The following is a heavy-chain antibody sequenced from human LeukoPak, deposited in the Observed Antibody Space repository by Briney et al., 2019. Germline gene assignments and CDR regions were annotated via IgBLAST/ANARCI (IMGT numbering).Heavy chain of an antibody. D-gene: IGHD5-18*01. Sequence: PGGSLRLSCAASGFTFRSYAMSWVRQAPEKGLDWVSVISGSAHKIRYADSVKGRFTISRDNSENIVYLQMNNLRVEDTAVYYCAGRPTGYSSGYIHWGQGTLVTVSS. J-gene: IGHJ4*02. CDR2: ISGSAHKI. CDR1: GFTFRSYA. CDR3: AGRPTGYSSGYIH. V-gene: IGHV3-23*01.